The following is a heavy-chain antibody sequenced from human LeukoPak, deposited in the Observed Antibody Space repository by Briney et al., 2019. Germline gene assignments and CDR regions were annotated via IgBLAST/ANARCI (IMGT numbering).Heavy chain of an antibody. Sequence: SQTLSLTCTVSGGSISSGGYYWSWIRQPPGNGLEWIGYIYYSGSTNYNPSLKSRVTISVDTSKNQFSLKLSSVTAADTAVYYCARHDYSTGWYRSDYWGQGTLVTVSS. J-gene: IGHJ4*02. CDR3: ARHDYSTGWYRSDY. CDR1: GGSISSGGYY. D-gene: IGHD6-19*01. CDR2: IYYSGST. V-gene: IGHV4-61*08.